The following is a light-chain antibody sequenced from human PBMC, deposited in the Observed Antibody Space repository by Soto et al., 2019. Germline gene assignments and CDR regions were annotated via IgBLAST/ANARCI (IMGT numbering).Light chain of an antibody. CDR2: MVS. CDR1: QSLVHSNGNTY. V-gene: IGKV2-30*02. J-gene: IGKJ1*01. Sequence: DVVLTQSPLSLPVALGQAASISCRSSQSLVHSNGNTYLNWFHQRPGRSPRRRIYMVSNRDSGVPDRFSGSGSGTDFTLKISRVESDDVGIYYCMQGLHWPRTFGQGTKVDIK. CDR3: MQGLHWPRT.